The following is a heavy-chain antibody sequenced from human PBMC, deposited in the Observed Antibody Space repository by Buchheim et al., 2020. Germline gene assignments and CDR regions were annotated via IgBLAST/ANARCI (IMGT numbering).Heavy chain of an antibody. CDR2: ISGSGSTI. J-gene: IGHJ4*02. V-gene: IGHV3-48*03. Sequence: EVQLVESGGNLVQPGGSLRLSCAASGFTFSTYEMNWVRQAPGKGLEWVSYISGSGSTIYYADSVKGRFTISRDNAQNSMYLQMNGLRAEDTAVYYCARDSGPGFSLVESSFDFWGQGTL. CDR3: ARDSGPGFSLVESSFDF. CDR1: GFTFSTYE. D-gene: IGHD2-21*01.